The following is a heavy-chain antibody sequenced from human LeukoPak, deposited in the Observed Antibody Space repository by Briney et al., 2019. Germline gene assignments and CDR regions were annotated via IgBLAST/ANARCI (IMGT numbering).Heavy chain of an antibody. V-gene: IGHV4-34*01. CDR1: GGSFSGYY. J-gene: IGHJ4*02. Sequence: SETLSLTCAVYGGSFSGYYWSWIRQPPGKGLEWIGEINHSGSTNYNPSLKSRVTISVDTSKNQFSLKLSSVTAADTAVYYCASSYGYSSGWAFDYWGQGTLVTVSS. CDR2: INHSGST. D-gene: IGHD6-19*01. CDR3: ASSYGYSSGWAFDY.